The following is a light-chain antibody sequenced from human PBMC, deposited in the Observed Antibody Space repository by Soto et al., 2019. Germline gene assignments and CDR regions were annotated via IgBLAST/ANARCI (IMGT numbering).Light chain of an antibody. J-gene: IGLJ1*01. CDR1: SNDVGTYNL. CDR3: CSYAGSGTFV. CDR2: EGN. Sequence: SALTQPASVSGSPGQSITISCTGTSNDVGTYNLVSWYQQHPGKAPKVMIYEGNKRPSGVSDRFSASKSGNTASLTISGLQAEDEADFYCCSYAGSGTFVFGTGTKVTVL. V-gene: IGLV2-23*01.